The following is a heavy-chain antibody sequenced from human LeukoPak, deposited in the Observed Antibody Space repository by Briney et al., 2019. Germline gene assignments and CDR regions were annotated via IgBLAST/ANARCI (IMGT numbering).Heavy chain of an antibody. CDR3: ARARSYRHQLTALSCWFDP. CDR1: GYTFTDYD. CDR2: MNPDSGNT. D-gene: IGHD1-14*01. V-gene: IGHV1-8*02. J-gene: IGHJ5*02. Sequence: ASVRVSCKSSGYTFTDYDINWVRQATGQGLEWMGWMNPDSGNTGYAQKFQGRVTMTRNTSINTAYMELNSLTSEDTAVYYCARARSYRHQLTALSCWFDPWGQGTLVTVSS.